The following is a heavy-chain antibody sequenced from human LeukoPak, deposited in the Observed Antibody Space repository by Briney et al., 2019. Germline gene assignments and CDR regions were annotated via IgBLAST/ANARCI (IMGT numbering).Heavy chain of an antibody. D-gene: IGHD6-19*01. Sequence: SETLSLTCTVSGGSVSSDTYFWSWIRQPAGKGLEWIGRISSTGRTDYNPSLTSRVTISVDTSKNQFSMKLSSVTAADTAVYYCAKGAGPPWFDPWGQGTLVTVSS. CDR3: AKGAGPPWFDP. V-gene: IGHV4-61*02. CDR2: ISSTGRT. CDR1: GGSVSSDTYF. J-gene: IGHJ5*02.